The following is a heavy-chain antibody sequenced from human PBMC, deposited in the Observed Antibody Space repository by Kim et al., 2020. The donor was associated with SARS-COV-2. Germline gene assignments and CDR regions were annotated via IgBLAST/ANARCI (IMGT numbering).Heavy chain of an antibody. Sequence: ASVKVSCKASGYTFTSYDINWVRQATGQGLEWMGWMNPNSGNTGYSQKFQGRVTMTRNTSISTAYMELSSLRSEDTAVYYCAREDSGIVGATVYYFDYCGQGNLFTVSS. CDR2: MNPNSGNT. V-gene: IGHV1-8*02. J-gene: IGHJ4*02. D-gene: IGHD1-26*01. CDR1: GYTFTSYD. CDR3: AREDSGIVGATVYYFDY.